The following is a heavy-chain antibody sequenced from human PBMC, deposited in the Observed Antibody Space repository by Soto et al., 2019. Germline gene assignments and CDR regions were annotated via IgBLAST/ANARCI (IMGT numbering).Heavy chain of an antibody. D-gene: IGHD6-19*01. Sequence: GSLRLSCAASRFTFNNYGMHWVRQAPGKGLEWVAVISYDGSNTYYADSVKGRFTIPRDNSKNTLYLQLNSLRAEDTAVYYCVKDGGALAGAYYDMDVWGQGTTVTVSS. CDR1: RFTFNNYG. CDR2: ISYDGSNT. V-gene: IGHV3-30*18. CDR3: VKDGGALAGAYYDMDV. J-gene: IGHJ6*02.